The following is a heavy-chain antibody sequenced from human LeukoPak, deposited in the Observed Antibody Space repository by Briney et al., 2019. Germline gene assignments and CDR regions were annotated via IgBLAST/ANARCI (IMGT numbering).Heavy chain of an antibody. V-gene: IGHV3-53*01. Sequence: GGSLRLSCVASGFDVNDNFMIWVRQAPGQGLEWISIIYASGGAYHADSVKGRFTISRDNSKNTLYLQMNSLRAEDTAVYYCAKSKRYSSSSFEPTGDYWGQGTLVTVSS. J-gene: IGHJ4*02. CDR1: GFDVNDNF. CDR3: AKSKRYSSSSFEPTGDY. CDR2: IYASGGA. D-gene: IGHD6-6*01.